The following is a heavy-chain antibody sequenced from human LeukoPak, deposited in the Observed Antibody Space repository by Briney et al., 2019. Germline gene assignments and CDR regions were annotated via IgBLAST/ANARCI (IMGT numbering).Heavy chain of an antibody. CDR2: ISAYNGNT. J-gene: IGHJ6*02. D-gene: IGHD4-17*01. CDR1: GYTFTSYG. Sequence: ASVKVSCKASGYTFTSYGISWVRQAPGQGLEWMGWISAYNGNTNYAQKLQGRVTMTTDTSTGTAYMELRSLRSDDTAVYYCARATVADHYGMDVWGQGTTVTVSS. V-gene: IGHV1-18*01. CDR3: ARATVADHYGMDV.